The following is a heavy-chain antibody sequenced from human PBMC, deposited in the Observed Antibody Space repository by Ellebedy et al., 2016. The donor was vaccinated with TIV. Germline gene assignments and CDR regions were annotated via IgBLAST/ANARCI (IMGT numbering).Heavy chain of an antibody. Sequence: MPSETLSLTCTVSGYSISSGYYWGWIRQPPGKGLEWIGSIYHSGSTYYNPSLKSRVTISVDTSKNQFSLKLRSVTAADTAVYYCARLGSGSHYDYWGQGTLVTVSS. V-gene: IGHV4-38-2*02. J-gene: IGHJ4*02. CDR2: IYHSGST. CDR1: GYSISSGYY. D-gene: IGHD1-26*01. CDR3: ARLGSGSHYDY.